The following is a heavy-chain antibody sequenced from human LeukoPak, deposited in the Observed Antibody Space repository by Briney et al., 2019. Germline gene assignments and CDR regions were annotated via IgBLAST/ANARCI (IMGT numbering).Heavy chain of an antibody. V-gene: IGHV3-23*01. Sequence: GGSLRLSCAASRFTFNNYAMSWVRQAPGKGLEWVSLIRGCTYYADSVKGRFTISRDNSQNTLYLQMNSLRAEDTALYYCAKDFGGSTDYCGQGTLVTVSS. CDR2: IRGCT. CDR3: AKDFGGSTDY. J-gene: IGHJ4*02. D-gene: IGHD2-15*01. CDR1: RFTFNNYA.